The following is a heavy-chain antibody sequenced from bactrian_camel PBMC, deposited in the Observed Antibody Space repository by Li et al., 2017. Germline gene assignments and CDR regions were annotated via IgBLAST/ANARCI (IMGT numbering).Heavy chain of an antibody. CDR2: VSTGGRSK. J-gene: IGHJ6*01. CDR3: AAGTYCNSGACSWLNDFAY. CDR1: GFTFSSTG. D-gene: IGHD2*01. V-gene: IGHV3S7*01. Sequence: HVQLVESGGGYVQPGGSLRLSCAASGFTFSSTGMSWVRQAPGKGLEWVSSVSTGGRSKYYADSVNGRFTIDKDNAKNTLYLQMNNLKPEDTAVYYCAAGTYCNSGACSWLNDFAYWGQGTQVTVS.